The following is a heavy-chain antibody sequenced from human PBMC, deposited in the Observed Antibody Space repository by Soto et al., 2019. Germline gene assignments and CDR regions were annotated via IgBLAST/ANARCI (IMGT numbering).Heavy chain of an antibody. J-gene: IGHJ6*02. Sequence: EASVKVSCKASGYTFTSYYMHWVRQAPGQGLEWMGIINPSGGSTSYAQKFQGRVTMTRDTSTSTVYMELSSLRSEDTAVYYCARDSGSYYYYYGMDVWGQGTTVTVSS. D-gene: IGHD1-26*01. CDR1: GYTFTSYY. CDR3: ARDSGSYYYYYGMDV. V-gene: IGHV1-46*01. CDR2: INPSGGST.